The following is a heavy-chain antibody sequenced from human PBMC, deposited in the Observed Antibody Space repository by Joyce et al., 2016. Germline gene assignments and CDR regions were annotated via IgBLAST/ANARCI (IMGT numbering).Heavy chain of an antibody. CDR3: ARIIGGGCARHSMDV. D-gene: IGHD6-19*01. CDR1: GYNFATDW. CDR2: IDPGDSYT. Sequence: EVQLVQSGAEVKKPGESLRISCAGSGYNFATDWIAWVRQLPVRGLEWMVRIDPGDSYTNYMPSFQGHVTSSIDKSISTSYLQWNTLEASDTAMYYCARIIGGGCARHSMDVWGKGTTVTVSS. V-gene: IGHV5-10-1*03. J-gene: IGHJ6*03.